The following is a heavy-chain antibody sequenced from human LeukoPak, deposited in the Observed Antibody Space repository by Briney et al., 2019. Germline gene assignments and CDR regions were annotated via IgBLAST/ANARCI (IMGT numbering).Heavy chain of an antibody. D-gene: IGHD6-13*01. J-gene: IGHJ5*02. CDR1: GFTFSSYG. CDR2: IRYDGSNK. V-gene: IGHV3-30*02. Sequence: GGSLRLSCAASGFTFSSYGMHWVRQAPGKGLEWVAFIRYDGSNKYYADSVKGRITISRDNSKNTLYLQMNSLRAEDTAVYYCAKGGGASSWENWFDPWGQGTLVTVSS. CDR3: AKGGGASSWENWFDP.